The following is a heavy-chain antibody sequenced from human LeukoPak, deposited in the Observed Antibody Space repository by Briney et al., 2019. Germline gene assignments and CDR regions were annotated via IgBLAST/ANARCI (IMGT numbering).Heavy chain of an antibody. CDR1: GFTFSNAW. V-gene: IGHV3-15*01. CDR3: TTDGEDIVVTYAFDI. J-gene: IGHJ3*02. CDR2: IKSKTDGGTT. Sequence: PGGSLRLSCAASGFTFSNAWMSWVRQAPGKGREWVGRIKSKTDGGTTDYAAPVKGRFTISRDDSKNTLYLQMNSLKTEDTAVYYCTTDGEDIVVTYAFDIWAKGQWSPSLQ. D-gene: IGHD2-2*01.